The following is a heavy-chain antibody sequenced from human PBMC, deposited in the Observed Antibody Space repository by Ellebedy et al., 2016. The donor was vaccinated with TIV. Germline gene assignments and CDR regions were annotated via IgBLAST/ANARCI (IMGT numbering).Heavy chain of an antibody. J-gene: IGHJ6*02. Sequence: GESLKISXKGSGYSFTSYWIGWVRQMPGKGLEWMGIIYPGDSDTRYSPSFQGHVTISADKSISTAYLQWSSLKASDTAMYYCARIKDYYYYGMDVWGQGTTVTVSS. CDR1: GYSFTSYW. CDR2: IYPGDSDT. CDR3: ARIKDYYYYGMDV. V-gene: IGHV5-51*01.